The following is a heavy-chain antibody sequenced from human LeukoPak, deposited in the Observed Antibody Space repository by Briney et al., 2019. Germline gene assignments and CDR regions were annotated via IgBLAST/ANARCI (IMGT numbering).Heavy chain of an antibody. CDR3: ARGAKLTGPIDY. CDR2: ISYDGSNK. D-gene: IGHD7-27*01. V-gene: IGHV3-30-3*01. CDR1: GFTFSSYA. J-gene: IGHJ4*02. Sequence: GRSLRLSCAASGFTFSSYAMHWVRQAPGKGLEWVAVISYDGSNKYYADSVEGRFTISRDNSKNTLYLQMNSLRAEDTAVYYCARGAKLTGPIDYWGQGTLVTVSS.